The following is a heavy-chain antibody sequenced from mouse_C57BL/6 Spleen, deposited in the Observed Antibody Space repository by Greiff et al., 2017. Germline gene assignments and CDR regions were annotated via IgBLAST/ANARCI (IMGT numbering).Heavy chain of an antibody. V-gene: IGHV14-4*01. CDR3: TTYGNSHYYAMDY. CDR2: IDPANGDT. J-gene: IGHJ4*01. D-gene: IGHD2-1*01. CDR1: GFNIKDDY. Sequence: VQLQQSGAELVRPGASVKLSCTASGFNIKDDYMHWVKQRPEQGLEWIGWIDPANGDTEYASKFQGKATITADTSSNTAYLQLSSLTSEDTAVYYCTTYGNSHYYAMDYWGQGTSVTVSS.